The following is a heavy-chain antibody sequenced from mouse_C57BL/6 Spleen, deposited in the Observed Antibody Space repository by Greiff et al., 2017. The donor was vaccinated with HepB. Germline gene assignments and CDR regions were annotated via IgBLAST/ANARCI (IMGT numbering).Heavy chain of an antibody. CDR1: GYSITSGYY. CDR3: ARDDLPYAMDY. J-gene: IGHJ4*01. CDR2: ISYDGSN. V-gene: IGHV3-6*01. Sequence: EVKLVESGPGLVKPSQSLSLTCSVTGYSITSGYYWNWIRQFPGNKLEWMGYISYDGSNNYNPSLKNRISITRDTSKNQFFLKLNSVTTEDTATYYCARDDLPYAMDYWGQGTSVTVSS.